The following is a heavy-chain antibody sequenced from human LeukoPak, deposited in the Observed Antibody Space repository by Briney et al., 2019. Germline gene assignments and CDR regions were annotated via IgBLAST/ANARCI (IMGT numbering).Heavy chain of an antibody. D-gene: IGHD4-17*01. CDR3: VRSAVTRAGVFDY. Sequence: SETLSLTCTVSGVSFSSYYWTWIRQPAGKGLEWLGRIYPGVRTYYSPSLEGRLTMSADTSKNQFSLNLRSMTAADTAVYFCVRSAVTRAGVFDYWGRGILVTVSS. J-gene: IGHJ4*02. CDR1: GVSFSSYY. CDR2: IYPGVRT. V-gene: IGHV4-4*07.